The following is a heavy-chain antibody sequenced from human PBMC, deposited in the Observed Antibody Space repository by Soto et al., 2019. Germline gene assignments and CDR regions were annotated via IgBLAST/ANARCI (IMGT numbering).Heavy chain of an antibody. V-gene: IGHV4-30-2*01. CDR2: IYHSGST. D-gene: IGHD2-15*01. J-gene: IGHJ5*02. CDR1: GGSISSGGYS. CDR3: ARSALGYCSGGSCYGAWFDP. Sequence: SETLSLTCAVSGGSISSGGYSWSWIRQPPGKGLEWIGYIYHSGSTYYNPSLKSRVTISVDRSKNQFSLKLSSVTAADTAVYYCARSALGYCSGGSCYGAWFDPWGQGTLVTVSS.